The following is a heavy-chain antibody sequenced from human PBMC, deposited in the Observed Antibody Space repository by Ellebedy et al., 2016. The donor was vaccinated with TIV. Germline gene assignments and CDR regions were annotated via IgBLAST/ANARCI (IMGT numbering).Heavy chain of an antibody. CDR1: GGTFSSYA. J-gene: IGHJ6*03. D-gene: IGHD6-13*01. Sequence: AASVKVSCKASGGTFSSYAISWVRQAPGQGLEWMGGIIPILVIQNYAQRFQDRVSITADKSTTTAYMELSSLRSDDTAVYYCARDLGIIAAAGIEGYYYYYMDVWGNGTTVTVSS. CDR3: ARDLGIIAAAGIEGYYYYYMDV. CDR2: IIPILVIQ. V-gene: IGHV1-69*10.